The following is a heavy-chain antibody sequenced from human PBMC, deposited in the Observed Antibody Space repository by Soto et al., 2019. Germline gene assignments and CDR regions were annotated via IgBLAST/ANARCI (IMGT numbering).Heavy chain of an antibody. CDR3: ARRNGSGSPRGGMDV. Sequence: QVQLQQWGAGLLKPSETLSLTCAVYGGSFSGYYWSWIRQPPGKGLEWIGEINHSGSTNYNPSLKRRVTISVDTSKNQFSLKLSSVTAADTAVYYCARRNGSGSPRGGMDVWGKGTTVTVSS. J-gene: IGHJ6*04. V-gene: IGHV4-34*01. CDR2: INHSGST. D-gene: IGHD3-10*01. CDR1: GGSFSGYY.